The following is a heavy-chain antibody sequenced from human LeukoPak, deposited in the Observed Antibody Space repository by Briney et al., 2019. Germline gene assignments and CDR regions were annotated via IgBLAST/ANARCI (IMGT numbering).Heavy chain of an antibody. CDR2: ISSDGSNT. V-gene: IGHV3-74*01. CDR1: GFTFSSYW. CDR3: SSGVTIWLGNAFDI. J-gene: IGHJ3*02. D-gene: IGHD3-3*01. Sequence: PGGSLRLSCAASGFTFSSYWMHWARQDAGKGLVWVARISSDGSNTIYADSVKGRFTITRDNAANTLYLQMNSLRAEDTAVYYCSSGVTIWLGNAFDIWGQGTMATVS.